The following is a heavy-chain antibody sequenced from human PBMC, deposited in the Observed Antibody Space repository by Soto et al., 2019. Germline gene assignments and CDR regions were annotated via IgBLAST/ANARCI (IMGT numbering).Heavy chain of an antibody. CDR2: ISGSGGST. CDR3: AKDKAVPAAIMGAFDI. J-gene: IGHJ3*02. CDR1: GFTFSSYA. V-gene: IGHV3-23*01. Sequence: GGSLRLSCAASGFTFSSYAMSWVRQAPGKGLEWVSAISGSGGSTYYADSVKGRFTISRDNSKNTLYLQMNSLRAEDTAVYYCAKDKAVPAAIMGAFDIWGQGTMVTVSS. D-gene: IGHD2-2*01.